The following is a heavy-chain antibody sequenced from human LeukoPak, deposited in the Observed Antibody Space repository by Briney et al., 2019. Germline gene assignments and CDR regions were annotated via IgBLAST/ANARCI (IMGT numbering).Heavy chain of an antibody. Sequence: SETLSLTCTVSGGSISSSSYYWGWIRQPPGKGLEWIGSIYYSGSTYYNPSLKSRVTISVDTSKNQFSLKLSSVTAADTAVYYCARRNGIDYYYMDVWGKGTTVTVSS. J-gene: IGHJ6*03. CDR1: GGSISSSSYY. D-gene: IGHD2-8*01. CDR3: ARRNGIDYYYMDV. V-gene: IGHV4-39*01. CDR2: IYYSGST.